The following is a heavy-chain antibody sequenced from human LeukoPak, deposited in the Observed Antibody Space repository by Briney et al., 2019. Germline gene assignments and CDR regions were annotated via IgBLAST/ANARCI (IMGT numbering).Heavy chain of an antibody. Sequence: GGSLRLSCAASGFTFSSYGMHWVRQAPGKGLEWVAVISYDGSNKYYADSVKGRFTISRGNSKNTLYLQMNSLRAEDTAVYYCAKGSSSSWYVFDYWGQGTLVTVSS. CDR2: ISYDGSNK. CDR1: GFTFSSYG. D-gene: IGHD6-13*01. J-gene: IGHJ4*02. V-gene: IGHV3-30*18. CDR3: AKGSSSSWYVFDY.